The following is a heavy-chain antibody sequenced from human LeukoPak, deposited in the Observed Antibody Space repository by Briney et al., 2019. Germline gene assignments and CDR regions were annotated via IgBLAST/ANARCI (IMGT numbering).Heavy chain of an antibody. V-gene: IGHV4-30-2*01. Sequence: SETLSLTCAVSGGSISSGGYSWSWIRQAPGKGLEWIGYIYHSGSTYYNPSLKSRVTISVDRSTNQFSLKLSSVTAADTAVYYCARGGEIAAAEDWGQGTLVTVSS. J-gene: IGHJ4*02. CDR1: GGSISSGGYS. CDR3: ARGGEIAAAED. CDR2: IYHSGST. D-gene: IGHD6-13*01.